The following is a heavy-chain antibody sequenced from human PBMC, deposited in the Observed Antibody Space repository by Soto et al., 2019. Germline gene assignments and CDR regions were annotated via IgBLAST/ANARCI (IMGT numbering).Heavy chain of an antibody. CDR2: INAGNGNT. Sequence: ASVKVSCKASGYTFTSYSMHWVRQAPGQRLEWMGWINAGNGNTKYSQKFQGRVTITRDTSASTAYMELSSLRSEDTAVYYCARDRSYYGMDGWGQGTTVTVSS. V-gene: IGHV1-3*01. CDR3: ARDRSYYGMDG. J-gene: IGHJ6*02. D-gene: IGHD3-10*01. CDR1: GYTFTSYS.